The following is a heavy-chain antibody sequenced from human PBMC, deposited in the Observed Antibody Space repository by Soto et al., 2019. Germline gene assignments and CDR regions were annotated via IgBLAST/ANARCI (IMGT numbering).Heavy chain of an antibody. D-gene: IGHD3-3*01. V-gene: IGHV4-39*01. CDR3: ARHADFWSDEGWFDP. Sequence: PSETLSLTCTVSGGSISSTSYYWGWIRQPPGKGLEWIASIYYNGFTYYNPSLKSRVTKSVDTSKSQFSLKLSSVTAADTAVYYCARHADFWSDEGWFDPWGQGTLVTVSS. J-gene: IGHJ5*02. CDR2: IYYNGFT. CDR1: GGSISSTSYY.